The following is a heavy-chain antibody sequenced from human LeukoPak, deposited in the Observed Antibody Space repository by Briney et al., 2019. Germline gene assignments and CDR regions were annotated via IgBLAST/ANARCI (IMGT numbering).Heavy chain of an antibody. CDR2: IYYSGST. Sequence: SETLSLTCTVSGGSISSSSYYWGWIRQPPGKGRELIGSIYYSGSTYYNPSRKSRVTISADTSKNQFSLRLSSVTAADTAVYSCARHSHYDFWSGYRTFDYWGQGTLVTVSS. D-gene: IGHD3-3*01. CDR3: ARHSHYDFWSGYRTFDY. V-gene: IGHV4-39*01. CDR1: GGSISSSSYY. J-gene: IGHJ4*02.